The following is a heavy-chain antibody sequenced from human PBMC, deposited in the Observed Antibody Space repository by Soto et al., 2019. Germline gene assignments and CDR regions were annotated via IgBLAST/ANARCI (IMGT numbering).Heavy chain of an antibody. D-gene: IGHD2-2*01. Sequence: SVKVSCKASGGTFSSYAISWVRQAPGQGLEWMGGIIPIFGTANYAQKFQGGVTITADESTSTAYMELSSLRSEDTAVYYCARGTIVVVPAATPYYGMDVWGQGTTVTVSS. CDR2: IIPIFGTA. CDR3: ARGTIVVVPAATPYYGMDV. V-gene: IGHV1-69*13. CDR1: GGTFSSYA. J-gene: IGHJ6*02.